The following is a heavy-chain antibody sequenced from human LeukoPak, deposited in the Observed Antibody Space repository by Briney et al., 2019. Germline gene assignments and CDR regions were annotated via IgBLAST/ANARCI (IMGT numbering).Heavy chain of an antibody. V-gene: IGHV1-46*01. J-gene: IGHJ6*03. CDR2: INPSGGST. Sequence: GASVKVSCKASGYTFTSYYMHWVRQAPGQGLEWMGIINPSGGSTSYAQKFQGRVTMTRDMSTSTVYMELSSLRSEDTAVYYCARDRVAARLRGYYYYYMDVWGKGTTVTVSS. CDR1: GYTFTSYY. D-gene: IGHD6-6*01. CDR3: ARDRVAARLRGYYYYYMDV.